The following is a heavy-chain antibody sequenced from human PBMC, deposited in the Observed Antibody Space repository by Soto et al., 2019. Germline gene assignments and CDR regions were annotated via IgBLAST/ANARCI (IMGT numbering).Heavy chain of an antibody. V-gene: IGHV4-4*02. CDR1: GGSFTSNNW. D-gene: IGHD1-7*01. CDR3: ASRDPGTSVDY. CDR2: IYRTGST. J-gene: IGHJ4*02. Sequence: SETLSLTCAVSGGSFTSNNWWTWVRQPPGQGLEWIGEIYRTGSTNDSPSLKSRVTISLDKSENQFSLKVTSLTAADTAVYYCASRDPGTSVDYWGQGTLVTVSS.